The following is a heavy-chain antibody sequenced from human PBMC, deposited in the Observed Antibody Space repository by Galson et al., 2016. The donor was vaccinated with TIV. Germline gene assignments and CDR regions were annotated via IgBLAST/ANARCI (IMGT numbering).Heavy chain of an antibody. CDR3: ARERRDYYYGMDV. J-gene: IGHJ6*02. CDR2: IYYSGST. Sequence: LSLTCTVSGGSISSYYWSWIRQPPGKGLEWIGYIYYSGSTNYNPSLETRVTISVDTSKNQFSLSLNSVTAADTAVYYCARERRDYYYGMDVWGQGTMVTVSS. V-gene: IGHV4-59*01. CDR1: GGSISSYY.